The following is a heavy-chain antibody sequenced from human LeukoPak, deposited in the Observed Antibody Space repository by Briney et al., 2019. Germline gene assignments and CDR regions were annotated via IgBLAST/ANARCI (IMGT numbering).Heavy chain of an antibody. CDR3: ARVFHHATTVVLDY. CDR1: GFTFSDYY. Sequence: GGSLRLSCAASGFTFSDYYMSWIRQAPGKGLEWVSYISSSSSSTNYADAVKGRFTISRDNAKNPLYLQMNSLRAEDTAVYYCARVFHHATTVVLDYWGQGTLVTVSS. J-gene: IGHJ4*02. CDR2: ISSSSSST. V-gene: IGHV3-11*06. D-gene: IGHD4-23*01.